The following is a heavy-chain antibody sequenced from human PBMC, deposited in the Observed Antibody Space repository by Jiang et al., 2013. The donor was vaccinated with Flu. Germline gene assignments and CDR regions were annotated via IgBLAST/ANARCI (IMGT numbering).Heavy chain of an antibody. Sequence: ETLSLTCTVSGYSISSGYYWGWVRQPPGKGLEWIGSISHTGTTYYNPSLQTRLTTSLDTSKNQFSLMLTSVTAADAAVYYCATTTGNWGQGTLVTVSS. CDR1: GYSISSGYY. J-gene: IGHJ4*02. D-gene: IGHD3-10*01. CDR3: ATTTGN. CDR2: ISHTGTT. V-gene: IGHV4-38-2*02.